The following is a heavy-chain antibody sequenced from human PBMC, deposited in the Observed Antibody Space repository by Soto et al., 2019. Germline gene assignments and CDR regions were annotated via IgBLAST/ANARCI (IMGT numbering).Heavy chain of an antibody. D-gene: IGHD1-26*01. CDR2: ISYDGGGT. CDR3: AKISTTTSQTDY. CDR1: GFTFSSCA. V-gene: IGHV3-23*01. Sequence: GGFLRLSCSGSGFTFSSCAMSWVRQAPGKGLEWVSAISYDGGGTYYADSVKGRFTMSRDNSKNTLYLQMNSLRGEDTAIYYCAKISTTTSQTDYWGQGTLVTVSS. J-gene: IGHJ4*02.